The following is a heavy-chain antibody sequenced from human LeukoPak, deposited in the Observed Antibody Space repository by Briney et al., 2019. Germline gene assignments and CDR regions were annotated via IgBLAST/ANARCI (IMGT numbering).Heavy chain of an antibody. V-gene: IGHV3-23*01. CDR1: GFTFSSYA. D-gene: IGHD6-13*01. CDR3: AKDPIAAPRLSY. J-gene: IGHJ4*02. CDR2: ISGSGGST. Sequence: GGSLRLSCAASGFTFSSYAMSWVRQAPGKGLEWVSAISGSGGSTYYADSVKGRSTISRDNSKNTLYLQMNSLRAEDTAVYYCAKDPIAAPRLSYWGQGTLVTVSS.